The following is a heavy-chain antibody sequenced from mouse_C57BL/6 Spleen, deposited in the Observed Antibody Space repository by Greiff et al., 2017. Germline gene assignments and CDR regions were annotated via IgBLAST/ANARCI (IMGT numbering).Heavy chain of an antibody. Sequence: DVKLQESGPELVKPGASVKIPCKASGYTFTDYNMDWVKQSHGKSLEWIGDINPNNGGTIYNQKFKGKATLTVDKSSSTAYMELRSLTSEDTAVYYCASRGYGPWFAYWGQGTLVTVSA. D-gene: IGHD2-10*02. J-gene: IGHJ3*01. V-gene: IGHV1-18*01. CDR1: GYTFTDYN. CDR3: ASRGYGPWFAY. CDR2: INPNNGGT.